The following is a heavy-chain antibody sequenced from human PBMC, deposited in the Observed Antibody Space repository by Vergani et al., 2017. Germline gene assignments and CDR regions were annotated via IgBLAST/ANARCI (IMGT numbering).Heavy chain of an antibody. V-gene: IGHV3-64*01. J-gene: IGHJ6*03. D-gene: IGHD2-2*01. CDR1: GFTFSSYA. CDR2: ISSDGGTT. Sequence: EVQLVESGGSLVKPGGSLRLSCAASGFTFSSYAMHWVRQAPGRGLEFVSTISSDGGTTLYANSVKGRFIISRDNSKNTLYLQVGSLRGEDMAVYYWARGPRDVVVPAAMGYYYYMDVWGKGTTVTVSS. CDR3: ARGPRDVVVPAAMGYYYYMDV.